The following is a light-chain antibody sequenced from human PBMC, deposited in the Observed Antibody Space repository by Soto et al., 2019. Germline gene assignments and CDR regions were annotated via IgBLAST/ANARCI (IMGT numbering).Light chain of an antibody. Sequence: DIQITQSPSTLSASGGDRVTITCRASQSISSWLAWYQQKPGKAPKLLIYKASSLESGVPSRFSGSGSGTEFTLTISSLQPDDFATYYCQQYNSYSPLTLGGGTKVDIK. J-gene: IGKJ4*01. CDR1: QSISSW. V-gene: IGKV1-5*03. CDR3: QQYNSYSPLT. CDR2: KAS.